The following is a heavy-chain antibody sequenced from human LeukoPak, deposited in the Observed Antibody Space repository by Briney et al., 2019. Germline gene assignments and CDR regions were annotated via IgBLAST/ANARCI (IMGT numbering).Heavy chain of an antibody. D-gene: IGHD2-2*01. Sequence: SETLSLTCAVSGYSISSGYYWGWIRQPPGKGLEWIGSIYYSGSTYYNPSLKSRVTISVDTSKNQFSLKLSSVTAADTAVYYCARLRAYLPAAIFDFDYWGQGTLVTVSS. CDR3: ARLRAYLPAAIFDFDY. CDR1: GYSISSGYY. CDR2: IYYSGST. V-gene: IGHV4-38-2*01. J-gene: IGHJ4*02.